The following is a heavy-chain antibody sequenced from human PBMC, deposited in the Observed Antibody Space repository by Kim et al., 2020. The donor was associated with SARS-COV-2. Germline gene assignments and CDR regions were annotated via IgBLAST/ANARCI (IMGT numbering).Heavy chain of an antibody. V-gene: IGHV3-21*01. D-gene: IGHD3-9*01. Sequence: GGSLRLSCAASGFTFSSYSMNWVRQAPGKGLEWVSSISSSSSYIYYADSVKGRFTISRDNAKNSLYLQMNSLRAEDTAVYYCAGSNPPRYFDWLSDLHYYYYGMDFWGQGTTVTVSS. CDR3: AGSNPPRYFDWLSDLHYYYYGMDF. CDR1: GFTFSSYS. CDR2: ISSSSSYI. J-gene: IGHJ6*02.